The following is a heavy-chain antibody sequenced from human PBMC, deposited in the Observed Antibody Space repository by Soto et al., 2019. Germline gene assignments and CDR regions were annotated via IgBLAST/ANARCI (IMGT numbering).Heavy chain of an antibody. CDR1: GFSLSTSGVG. Sequence: QITLKESGPTLVKPTQTLTLTCTFSGFSLSTSGVGVGWIRQPPGKALEWLALIYWNDDKRYSPSLKSTLTITKDTSKNQVVLTMTNMDPVDTATYYCAHRRPEPVVPAVNFDYWGQGTLVTVSS. V-gene: IGHV2-5*01. CDR3: AHRRPEPVVPAVNFDY. CDR2: IYWNDDK. D-gene: IGHD2-2*01. J-gene: IGHJ4*02.